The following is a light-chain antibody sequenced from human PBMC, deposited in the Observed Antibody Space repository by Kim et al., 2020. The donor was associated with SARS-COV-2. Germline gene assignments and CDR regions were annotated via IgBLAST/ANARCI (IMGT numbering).Light chain of an antibody. Sequence: PGQSITISCTGSSSVVGYNYVSWYQQHPGKAPKVIIYDVSDRPSGVSTRFSGSKSVNTASLTISGLQADDEADYYCASYTTTYTWVFGGGTQLTVL. CDR2: DVS. CDR1: SSVVGYNY. J-gene: IGLJ3*02. CDR3: ASYTTTYTWV. V-gene: IGLV2-14*03.